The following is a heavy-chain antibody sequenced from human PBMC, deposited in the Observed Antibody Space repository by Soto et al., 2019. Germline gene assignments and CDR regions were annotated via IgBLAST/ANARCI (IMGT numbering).Heavy chain of an antibody. J-gene: IGHJ4*02. V-gene: IGHV3-23*01. D-gene: IGHD2-2*02. CDR1: GFTFSSYA. CDR2: ISGRGDST. Sequence: EVQLLESGGGLVQPGGSLRLSCAASGFTFSSYAMSWVRQAPGKGLEWVSVISGRGDSTYYADSVKGRFTIPRDNSKNTVYLQMESLRAEDTAVYYCAKGGYCSSSSCYTSFDYWGQGTLVTVSS. CDR3: AKGGYCSSSSCYTSFDY.